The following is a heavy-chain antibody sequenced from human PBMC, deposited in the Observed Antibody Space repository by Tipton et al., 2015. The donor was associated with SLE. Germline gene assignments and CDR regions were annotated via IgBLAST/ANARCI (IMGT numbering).Heavy chain of an antibody. CDR3: ARDRASGWSRGGMDV. D-gene: IGHD6-19*01. J-gene: IGHJ6*02. CDR2: IDDSSNYI. Sequence: SLRLSCTASGFTFSSYSLNWVRQAPGKGLEWVSAIDDSSNYIYYADSLKGRFTTSRDNAKNSLYLQMNGLRAEDTAVYYCARDRASGWSRGGMDVWGQGTTVSVSS. CDR1: GFTFSSYS. V-gene: IGHV3-21*03.